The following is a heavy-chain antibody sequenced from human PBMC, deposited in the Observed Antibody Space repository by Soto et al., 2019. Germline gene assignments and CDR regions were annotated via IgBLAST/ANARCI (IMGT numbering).Heavy chain of an antibody. D-gene: IGHD1-26*01. CDR1: GFTFSIYW. J-gene: IGHJ6*01. Sequence: EVQLVESGGGLVQPGGSLRLSCAASGFTFSIYWMHWVRQAPGKGPVWVSRIDNAGSSARYADSVKGRFTISRDNAKNTVYLQMNSVRADDTAVYYCTRVGGSVSGMDVWGQGTTVTVSS. V-gene: IGHV3-74*01. CDR2: IDNAGSSA. CDR3: TRVGGSVSGMDV.